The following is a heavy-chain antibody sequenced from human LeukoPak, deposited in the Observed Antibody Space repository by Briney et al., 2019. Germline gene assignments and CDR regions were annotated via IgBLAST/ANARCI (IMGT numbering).Heavy chain of an antibody. CDR3: AKDGAPEVGSGWYYFDY. V-gene: IGHV1-69*04. CDR2: IIPILAKA. J-gene: IGHJ4*02. D-gene: IGHD6-19*01. CDR1: GGTFSNYA. Sequence: GASVKVSCKASGGTFSNYAISWVRQAPGQGLEWMGRIIPILAKANYAQKFQGRVIVTADKSTNTAYMELNSLRSEDTAVYYCAKDGAPEVGSGWYYFDYWGQGTLVTVSS.